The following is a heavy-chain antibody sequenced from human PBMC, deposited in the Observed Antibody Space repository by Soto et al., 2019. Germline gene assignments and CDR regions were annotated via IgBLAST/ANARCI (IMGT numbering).Heavy chain of an antibody. V-gene: IGHV5-51*03. CDR2: IYPGDSDT. D-gene: IGHD3-10*01. J-gene: IGHJ6*03. CDR1: GYSFTSYW. Sequence: EVQLVQSGAEVKKPGESLKISCKGSGYSFTSYWIGWVRQMPGKGLEWMGIIYPGDSDTRYSPSFQGQVTISADKSISTANLQWSSLKASDTAMYYCARTVWFGEDNYFYMDVWGKGTTVTVSS. CDR3: ARTVWFGEDNYFYMDV.